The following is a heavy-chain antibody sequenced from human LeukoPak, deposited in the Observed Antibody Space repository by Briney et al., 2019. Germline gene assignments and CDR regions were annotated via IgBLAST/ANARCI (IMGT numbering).Heavy chain of an antibody. J-gene: IGHJ6*03. D-gene: IGHD1-26*01. CDR2: IIPIFGTA. V-gene: IGHV1-69*05. CDR1: GGTFSSYA. Sequence: VASVKVSCKASGGTFSSYAISWVRQAPGQGLEWMGRIIPIFGTANYAQKFQGRVTITTDESTSTAYMELSSLRSEDTPVYYCADGRHDYYYYMDVGGKGTTVTVSS. CDR3: ADGRHDYYYYMDV.